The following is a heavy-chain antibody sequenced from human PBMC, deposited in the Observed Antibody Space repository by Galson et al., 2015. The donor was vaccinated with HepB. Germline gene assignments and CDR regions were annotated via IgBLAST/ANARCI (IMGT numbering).Heavy chain of an antibody. V-gene: IGHV3-15*01. CDR1: GFTFSNAW. CDR2: IKSKTDGGTT. CDR3: TTRLYYYDSSGFYGMDV. J-gene: IGHJ6*02. Sequence: SLRLSCAASGFTFSNAWMSWVRQAPGKGLEWVGRIKSKTDGGTTDYAAPVKGRFTISRDDSKNTLYLQMNSLKTEDTAVYYCTTRLYYYDSSGFYGMDVWGQGTTVTVSS. D-gene: IGHD3-22*01.